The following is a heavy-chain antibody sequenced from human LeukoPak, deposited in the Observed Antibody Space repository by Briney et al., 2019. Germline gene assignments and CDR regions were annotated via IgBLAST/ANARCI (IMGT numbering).Heavy chain of an antibody. CDR1: GATFSSYT. D-gene: IGHD3-3*01. V-gene: IGHV1-69*02. CDR3: ARVKERFLEWLSEDDAFDI. CDR2: IIPILGIA. J-gene: IGHJ3*02. Sequence: SVKLSCKASGATFSSYTISWVRQAPGQGLEWMGRIIPILGIANYAQKFQGRVTITADKATSPAYMELSSLRSEDTAVYYCARVKERFLEWLSEDDAFDIWGQGTMVTVSS.